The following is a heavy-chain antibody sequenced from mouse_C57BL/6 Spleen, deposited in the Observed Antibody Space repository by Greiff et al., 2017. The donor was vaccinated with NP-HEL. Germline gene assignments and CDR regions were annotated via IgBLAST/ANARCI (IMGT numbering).Heavy chain of an antibody. J-gene: IGHJ3*01. CDR1: GYTFTSYW. V-gene: IGHV1-50*01. CDR3: ARRGKGWFAY. Sequence: VKLQQPGAELVKPGASVKLSCKASGYTFTSYWMQWVKQRPGQGLEWIGEIDPSDSYTNYNQKFKGKATLTVDTSSSTAYMQLSSLTSEDSAVYYCARRGKGWFAYWGQGTLVTVSA. CDR2: IDPSDSYT.